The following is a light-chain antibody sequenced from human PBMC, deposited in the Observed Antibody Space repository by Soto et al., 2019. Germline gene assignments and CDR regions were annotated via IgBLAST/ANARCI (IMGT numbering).Light chain of an antibody. CDR1: SSDVGGYDS. V-gene: IGLV2-14*01. Sequence: QSVLTQPASVSGSPGQSITISCTGSSSDVGGYDSVSCYQQHPGKAPKLLIYEVTKRPSGVSNRFSGSKSGNTASLNISGHQADDESDYYCGSYAGGTTLVFGGGTKLTAL. J-gene: IGLJ3*02. CDR3: GSYAGGTTLV. CDR2: EVT.